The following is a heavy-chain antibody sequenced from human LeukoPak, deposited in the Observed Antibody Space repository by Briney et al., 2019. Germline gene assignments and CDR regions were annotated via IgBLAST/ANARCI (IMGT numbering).Heavy chain of an antibody. CDR1: GYTFINYY. J-gene: IGHJ4*02. D-gene: IGHD5-18*01. CDR3: AREIGPRQLHLWGSAFDY. Sequence: ASVKVSCRASGYTFINYYMHWVRQAPGQGLEWMGIINPSGGTTSYAQNFQGRVTMTRDTSTSTVYMELSSLRSEDTAVYYCAREIGPRQLHLWGSAFDYWGQGTLVTVSS. V-gene: IGHV1-46*01. CDR2: INPSGGTT.